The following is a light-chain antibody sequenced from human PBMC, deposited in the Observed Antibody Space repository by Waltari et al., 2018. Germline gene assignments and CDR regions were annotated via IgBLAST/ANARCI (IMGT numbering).Light chain of an antibody. V-gene: IGKV3-15*01. J-gene: IGKJ2*01. CDR1: QSFNGN. CDR3: QQYTEWPYT. CDR2: AAS. Sequence: EIVRTQSPATLSVSPGERATVSCRASQSFNGNLALYPHKQGQAPRLLIYAASTRATGTPGRFSGGGSGTEFTLTISSLQSEDFAIYYCQQYTEWPYTFGQGTKLEIK.